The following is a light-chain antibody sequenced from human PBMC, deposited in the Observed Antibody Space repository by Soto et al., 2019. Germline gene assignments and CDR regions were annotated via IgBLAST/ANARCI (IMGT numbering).Light chain of an antibody. CDR3: QQYYSDPH. CDR2: AAS. V-gene: IGKV1-8*01. CDR1: QGISSY. J-gene: IGKJ3*01. Sequence: AIRMTQSPSSLSASTGDRVTITCRASQGISSYLAWYQQKPGKAPKLLIYAASTLQSGVPSRFSGSGSGTDFTLTISCLQSEDFATYYCQQYYSDPHFGPGTKVDIK.